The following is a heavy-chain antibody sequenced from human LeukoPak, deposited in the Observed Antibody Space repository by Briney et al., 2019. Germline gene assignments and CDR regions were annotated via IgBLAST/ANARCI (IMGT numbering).Heavy chain of an antibody. V-gene: IGHV1-18*01. Sequence: ASVKVSCKASGYTFTSYGISWVRQAPGQGLERMGWISAYNGNTNYAQKLQGRVTMTTDTSTSTAYMELRSLRSDDTAVYYCARVPGHTYYHGMDVWGQGTTVTVSS. J-gene: IGHJ6*02. CDR3: ARVPGHTYYHGMDV. D-gene: IGHD1-1*01. CDR2: ISAYNGNT. CDR1: GYTFTSYG.